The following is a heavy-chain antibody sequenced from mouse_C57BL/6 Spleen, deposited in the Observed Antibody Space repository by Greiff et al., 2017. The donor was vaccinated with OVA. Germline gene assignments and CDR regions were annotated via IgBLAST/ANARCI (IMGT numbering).Heavy chain of an antibody. CDR1: GYTFTSYW. CDR3: ARKYYGSSPYFDY. D-gene: IGHD1-1*01. CDR2: IDPSDSYT. Sequence: QVQLKQPGAELVMPGASVKLSCKASGYTFTSYWMHWVKQRPGQGLEWIGEIDPSDSYTNYNQKFKGKSTLTVDKSSSTAYMQLSSLTSEDSAVYYCARKYYGSSPYFDYWGQGTTLTVSS. V-gene: IGHV1-69*01. J-gene: IGHJ2*01.